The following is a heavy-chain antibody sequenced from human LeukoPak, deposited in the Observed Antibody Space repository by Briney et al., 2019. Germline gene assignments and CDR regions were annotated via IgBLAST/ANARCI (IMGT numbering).Heavy chain of an antibody. D-gene: IGHD3-3*01. CDR2: SYYTGAT. V-gene: IGHV4-39*01. Sequence: PSETLSLTCTVSGVSIISSSYYWGWIRQPPGKGLEWIASSYYTGATYYNPSLKSRVTISVDTSNNQFSLKVSSVTAADTAVYYCASIFWSVYYPEYYYYYMDVWGKGTTVTVSS. CDR3: ASIFWSVYYPEYYYYYMDV. J-gene: IGHJ6*03. CDR1: GVSIISSSYY.